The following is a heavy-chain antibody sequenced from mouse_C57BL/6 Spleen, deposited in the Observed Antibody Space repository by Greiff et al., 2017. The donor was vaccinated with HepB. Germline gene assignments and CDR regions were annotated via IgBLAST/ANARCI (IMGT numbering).Heavy chain of an antibody. D-gene: IGHD2-4*01. Sequence: QVQLQQPGAELVKPGASVKLSCKASGYTFTSYWMQWVKQRPGQGLERIGEIDPSDSYTNYNQKFKGKATLTVDTSSITAYMQLSSLTSEDSAVYYCATMIRYAMDYWGQGTSVTVSS. CDR2: IDPSDSYT. CDR3: ATMIRYAMDY. V-gene: IGHV1-50*01. CDR1: GYTFTSYW. J-gene: IGHJ4*01.